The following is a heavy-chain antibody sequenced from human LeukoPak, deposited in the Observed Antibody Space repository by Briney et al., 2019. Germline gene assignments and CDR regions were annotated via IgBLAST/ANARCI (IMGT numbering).Heavy chain of an antibody. Sequence: GGSLRLSCAASGFTFSSYSMNWVRQAPGKGLEWVSSISSSSSYIYYADSVRGRFTISRDNAKNSLYLQMNSLRAEDTAVYYCARAVGDGYNHPLYYFDYWGQGTLVTVSS. CDR1: GFTFSSYS. D-gene: IGHD5-24*01. V-gene: IGHV3-21*01. CDR2: ISSSSSYI. CDR3: ARAVGDGYNHPLYYFDY. J-gene: IGHJ4*02.